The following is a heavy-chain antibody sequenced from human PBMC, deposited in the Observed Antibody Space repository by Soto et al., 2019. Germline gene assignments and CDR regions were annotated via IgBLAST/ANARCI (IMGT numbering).Heavy chain of an antibody. J-gene: IGHJ6*02. CDR3: ARAGGGYVRPGFHYGLDV. V-gene: IGHV4-30-4*01. D-gene: IGHD5-12*01. CDR2: IYYSGST. Sequence: QVQLQESGPGLVKPSQTLSLTGTVSGGSISSGDYYWSWIRQPPGKGLECFGYIYYSGSTYYHPSLQSRVTISIDEYKNQFSLELRSVTAADTAMYYCARAGGGYVRPGFHYGLDVWGPGTTVTVSS. CDR1: GGSISSGDYY.